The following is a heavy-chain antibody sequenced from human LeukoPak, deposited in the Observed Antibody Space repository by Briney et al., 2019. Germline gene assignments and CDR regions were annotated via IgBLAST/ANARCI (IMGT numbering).Heavy chain of an antibody. CDR1: GYTFTGYY. V-gene: IGHV1-2*02. Sequence: ASVKVSCKASGYTFTGYYMHWVRQAPGQGLEWMGWINPNSGGTNYAQKFQGRVTMTRDTSTSTVYMELSSLRSEDTAVYYCARRVRGRGYYFDYWGQGTLVTVSS. J-gene: IGHJ4*02. D-gene: IGHD3-10*01. CDR3: ARRVRGRGYYFDY. CDR2: INPNSGGT.